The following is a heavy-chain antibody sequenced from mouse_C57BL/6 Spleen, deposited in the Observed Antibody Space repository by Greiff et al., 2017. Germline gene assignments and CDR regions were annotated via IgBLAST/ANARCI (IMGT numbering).Heavy chain of an antibody. V-gene: IGHV1-18*01. CDR2: INPNNGGT. J-gene: IGHJ3*01. D-gene: IGHD1-1*02. Sequence: EVQLVESGPELVKPGASVKIPCKASGYTFTDYYMDWVKQSHGKSLEWIGDINPNNGGTIYNQKFKGKATLTVDKSSSTAYMKLRSLTSEDAAVYYCARREIWSFAYWGQGTLVTVSA. CDR1: GYTFTDYY. CDR3: ARREIWSFAY.